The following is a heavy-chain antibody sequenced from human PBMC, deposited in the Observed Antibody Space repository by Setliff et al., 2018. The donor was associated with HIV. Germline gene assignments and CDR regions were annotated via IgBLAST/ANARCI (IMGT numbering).Heavy chain of an antibody. CDR2: ISWDGGST. D-gene: IGHD5-18*01. J-gene: IGHJ6*03. V-gene: IGHV3-43*01. CDR1: GFTFDDYT. CDR3: AKDHFDSYGPSSYMDV. Sequence: GGSLRLSCAASGFTFDDYTMHWVRQAPGKGLEWVSLISWDGGSTYYADSVKGRFTISRDNSKNSLYQQMNSLRTEDTALYYCAKDHFDSYGPSSYMDVWGKGTTVTVSS.